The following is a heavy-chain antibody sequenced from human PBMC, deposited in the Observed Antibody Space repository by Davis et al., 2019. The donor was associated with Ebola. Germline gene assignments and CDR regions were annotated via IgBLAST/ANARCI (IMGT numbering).Heavy chain of an antibody. CDR2: IRSKAYGGTT. Sequence: GESLKISCTASGFTFGDYAMSWVRQAPGKGLEWVGFIRSKAYGGTTEYAASVKGRFTISRDDSKSIAYLQMNSLKTEDTAVYYCTRRGYCSGGSCYSRYYYYGMDVWGQGTTVTVSS. J-gene: IGHJ6*02. CDR3: TRRGYCSGGSCYSRYYYYGMDV. D-gene: IGHD2-15*01. CDR1: GFTFGDYA. V-gene: IGHV3-49*04.